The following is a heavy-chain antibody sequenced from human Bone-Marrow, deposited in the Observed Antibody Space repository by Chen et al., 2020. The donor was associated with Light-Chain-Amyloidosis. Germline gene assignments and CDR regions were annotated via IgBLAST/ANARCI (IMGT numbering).Heavy chain of an antibody. J-gene: IGHJ4*02. CDR2: VSGSTVST. Sequence: QLVESGGGLVQPGGSLRLSCATSGFNFSSFGMSWVRQAPGKGLEWVSTVSGSTVSTYYAGAAKCRFIISRDNSKSTLYLQMNSLRAGDTAVYFCTRKGGYFDFWGQGSLVTVSS. D-gene: IGHD3-10*01. CDR1: GFNFSSFG. CDR3: TRKGGYFDF. V-gene: IGHV3-23*04.